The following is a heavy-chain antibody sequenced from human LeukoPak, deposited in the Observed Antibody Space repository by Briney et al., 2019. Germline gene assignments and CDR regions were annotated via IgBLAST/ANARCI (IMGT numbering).Heavy chain of an antibody. Sequence: SETLSLTCTVSGGSISSSSYYWGWIRQPPGKGLEWIGSIYYSGSTYYNPSLKSRVTISVDTSKNQFSLKLSSVTAADTAVYYCARANLLLWFYWGQGTLVTVSS. CDR2: IYYSGST. V-gene: IGHV4-39*07. J-gene: IGHJ4*02. D-gene: IGHD3-10*01. CDR3: ARANLLLWFY. CDR1: GGSISSSSYY.